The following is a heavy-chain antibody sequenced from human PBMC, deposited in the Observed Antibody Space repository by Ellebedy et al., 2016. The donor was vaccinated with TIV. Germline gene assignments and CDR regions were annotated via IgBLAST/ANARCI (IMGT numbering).Heavy chain of an antibody. J-gene: IGHJ4*02. CDR3: ARDSGGGLYYFDY. D-gene: IGHD2-15*01. CDR1: GGSVSSFY. Sequence: MPGGSLRLSCSVSGGSVSSFYWTWIRQSPEKGLEWIGYIYSSGSTNHTPSLKSRVLISLDTSKNQFSLKLTSVTAADTAVYYCARDSGGGLYYFDYWGQGALVTVSS. CDR2: IYSSGST. V-gene: IGHV4-59*02.